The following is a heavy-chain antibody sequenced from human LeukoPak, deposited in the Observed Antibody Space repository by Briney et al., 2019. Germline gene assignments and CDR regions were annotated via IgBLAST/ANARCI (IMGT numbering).Heavy chain of an antibody. D-gene: IGHD2-8*01. V-gene: IGHV3-21*01. CDR1: GFTFSSDS. J-gene: IGHJ4*02. Sequence: GGSLRLSCAASGFTFSSDSMDWVRQAPGKGLGRVSAISSSSSYIYYADSVKGRFTISRDNAKNSLYLQMNSLRAEATAVYYCARDRGYCTNGVCYTRVFFDYWGQGTLVTVSS. CDR3: ARDRGYCTNGVCYTRVFFDY. CDR2: ISSSSSYI.